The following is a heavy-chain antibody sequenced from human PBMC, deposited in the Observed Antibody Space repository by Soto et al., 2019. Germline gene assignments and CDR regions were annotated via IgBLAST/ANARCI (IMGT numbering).Heavy chain of an antibody. Sequence: QVQLQESGPGLVKPSETLSLTCTVSGGSISSYYWSWIRQPPGKGLEWSGYIYYSGSTDYNPSPKSPVTLSVETYKNQFSLTLSSVTASDTAVYYCARVPLDYGDGIDYLGQGTLVTVSS. CDR2: IYYSGST. CDR3: ARVPLDYGDGIDY. J-gene: IGHJ4*02. V-gene: IGHV4-59*08. D-gene: IGHD4-17*01. CDR1: GGSISSYY.